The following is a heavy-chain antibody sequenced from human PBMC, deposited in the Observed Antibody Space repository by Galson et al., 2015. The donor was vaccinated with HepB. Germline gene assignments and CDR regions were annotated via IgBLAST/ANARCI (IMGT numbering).Heavy chain of an antibody. CDR1: GFTFSSYA. D-gene: IGHD6-19*01. CDR2: ISGSGGST. V-gene: IGHV3-23*01. CDR3: AKVVAEGWTYGY. Sequence: SLRLSCAASGFTFSSYAMSWVRQAPGKGLEWVSAISGSGGSTYYADSVKGRFTISRDNSKNTLYLQMNSLRAEDTAVYYCAKVVAEGWTYGYWGQGTLVTVSS. J-gene: IGHJ4*02.